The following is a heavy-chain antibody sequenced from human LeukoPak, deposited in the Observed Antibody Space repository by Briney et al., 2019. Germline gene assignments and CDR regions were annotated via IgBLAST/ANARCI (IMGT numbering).Heavy chain of an antibody. CDR1: GFIFSNYD. CDR3: AKGSPKYYGSPKVNWFDP. D-gene: IGHD3-10*01. Sequence: GGSLRLSCAASGFIFSNYDIHWVRQAPGKGLEWVAVISYDGSNHYYRDSVKGRFTISRDNSKNTLYLQMDSLRPEDTAVYYCAKGSPKYYGSPKVNWFDPWGQGTLVTVSS. V-gene: IGHV3-30*18. J-gene: IGHJ5*02. CDR2: ISYDGSNH.